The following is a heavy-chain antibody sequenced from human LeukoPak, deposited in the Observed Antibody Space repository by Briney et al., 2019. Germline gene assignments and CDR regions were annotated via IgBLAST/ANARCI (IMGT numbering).Heavy chain of an antibody. J-gene: IGHJ6*03. Sequence: SETLSLTCSVSGDSITMYYWTWIRQPPGKGLEWIGYVDHTGSTNFNPSLNGRVSISRDTTKNLFSLRLRSVTAADTAVYFCARGRVSSSTWYSTYYYYFYMDVWGKGTTVTVSS. CDR2: VDHTGST. CDR1: GDSITMYY. V-gene: IGHV4-59*01. D-gene: IGHD1-1*01. CDR3: ARGRVSSSTWYSTYYYYFYMDV.